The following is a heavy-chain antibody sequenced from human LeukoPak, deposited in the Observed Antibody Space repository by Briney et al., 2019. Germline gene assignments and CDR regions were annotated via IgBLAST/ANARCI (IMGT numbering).Heavy chain of an antibody. V-gene: IGHV3-7*01. Sequence: GGSLRLSCAASGFTFSDYYMSWIRQAPGKGLEWVAHIKQDGSEKYYVDSVKGRFTISRDNGQNSLHLQMNSLRAEDTAVYYCVRLVDSAGVGYYYYYMDVWGKGTTVSVSS. J-gene: IGHJ6*03. CDR3: VRLVDSAGVGYYYYYMDV. CDR1: GFTFSDYY. CDR2: IKQDGSEK. D-gene: IGHD6-13*01.